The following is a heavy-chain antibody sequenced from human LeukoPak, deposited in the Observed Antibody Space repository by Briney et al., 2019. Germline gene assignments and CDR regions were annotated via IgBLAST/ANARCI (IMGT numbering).Heavy chain of an antibody. CDR2: MNPNSGNT. V-gene: IGHV1-8*03. Sequence: AASVKVSCKASGYTFISQDIYWVRQATGQGLEWMGWMNPNSGNTGYAQKFQGRVTFTRNTSISTAYMQLSSLRSEDTAVYYCAGGVGAATNYFDYWGQGTLVTVSS. D-gene: IGHD1-26*01. J-gene: IGHJ4*02. CDR3: AGGVGAATNYFDY. CDR1: GYTFISQD.